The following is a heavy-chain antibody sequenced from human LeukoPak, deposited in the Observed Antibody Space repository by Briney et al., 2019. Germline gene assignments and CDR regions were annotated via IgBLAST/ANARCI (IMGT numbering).Heavy chain of an antibody. Sequence: GGSLRLSCAASGFTFSSYAMSWVRQAPGKGLEWVSVISTSGDITYYADSVRGRFTISRDNSKNTLYLQINSLRADDTAVYYCARGTRSPVHHFDYWGQGTLVTVSS. CDR3: ARGTRSPVHHFDY. J-gene: IGHJ4*02. CDR2: ISTSGDIT. CDR1: GFTFSSYA. V-gene: IGHV3-23*01. D-gene: IGHD1-1*01.